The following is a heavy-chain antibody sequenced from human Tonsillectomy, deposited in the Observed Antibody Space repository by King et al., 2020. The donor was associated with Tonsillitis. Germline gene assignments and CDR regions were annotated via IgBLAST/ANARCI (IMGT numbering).Heavy chain of an antibody. Sequence: VQLVESGGGVVQPGRSLRLSCATSGSTFSGYGMHWVRQAPGKGLEWVALITDDGSNRFYADSVKGRFTISRDNSENTLYLQINSLRAGDTAVYYCARGWVVGNPLTAFGIWGQGTMGTVSS. J-gene: IGHJ3*02. CDR1: GSTFSGYG. CDR3: ARGWVVGNPLTAFGI. CDR2: ITDDGSNR. D-gene: IGHD4-23*01. V-gene: IGHV3-33*05.